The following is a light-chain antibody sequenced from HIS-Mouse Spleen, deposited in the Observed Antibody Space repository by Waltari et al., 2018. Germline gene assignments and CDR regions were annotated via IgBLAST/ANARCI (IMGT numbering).Light chain of an antibody. J-gene: IGLJ1*01. V-gene: IGLV2-23*01. CDR2: EGS. Sequence: QSALTQPASVSGSPGQSITIPCTGTSSDVGSYNLVPGYQQHPGQAPKLMIYEGSKRPSGVSNRFSGSKSGNTASLTISGLQAEDEADYYCCSYAGSSSYVFGTGTKVTVL. CDR3: CSYAGSSSYV. CDR1: SSDVGSYNL.